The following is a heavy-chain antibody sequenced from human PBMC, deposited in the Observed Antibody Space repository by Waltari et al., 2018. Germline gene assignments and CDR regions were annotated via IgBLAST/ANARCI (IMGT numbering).Heavy chain of an antibody. CDR2: IYTSGST. D-gene: IGHD3-9*01. J-gene: IGHJ4*02. CDR1: GGSLSRGSYY. Sequence: QVQLQESGPGLVKPSQTLSLTCTVSGGSLSRGSYYWSWIRQPAGKGLEWIGRIYTSGSTNYNPSLKSRVTISVDTSKNQFSLKLSSVTAADTAVYYCARLRYDILTGLDYWGQGTLVTVSS. CDR3: ARLRYDILTGLDY. V-gene: IGHV4-61*02.